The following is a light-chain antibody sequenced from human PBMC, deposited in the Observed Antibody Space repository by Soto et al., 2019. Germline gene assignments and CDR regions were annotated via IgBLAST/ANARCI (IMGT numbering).Light chain of an antibody. V-gene: IGKV3-11*01. CDR2: DAS. Sequence: EIVLTQSPATLSLSPGERATLSFMASQSVTSHLAWYQQKPGQAPRLLIYDASNRATGIPARFSGSGSGTDFTLTISSLEPEDFAVYYCQQRYNWPPITFGQGTRLEIK. CDR3: QQRYNWPPIT. CDR1: QSVTSH. J-gene: IGKJ5*01.